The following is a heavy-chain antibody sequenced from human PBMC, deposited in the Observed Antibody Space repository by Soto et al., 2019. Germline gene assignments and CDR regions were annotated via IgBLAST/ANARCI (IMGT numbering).Heavy chain of an antibody. CDR3: ATPGYCSGGSCSPTDAFDI. Sequence: SVKVSCKASGGTFSSYTISWVRQAPGQGLEWMGRIIPILGIANYAQKFQGRVTITADKSTSTAYMELSSLRSEDTAVYYCATPGYCSGGSCSPTDAFDIWGQGTMVTVS. V-gene: IGHV1-69*02. CDR2: IIPILGIA. D-gene: IGHD2-15*01. CDR1: GGTFSSYT. J-gene: IGHJ3*02.